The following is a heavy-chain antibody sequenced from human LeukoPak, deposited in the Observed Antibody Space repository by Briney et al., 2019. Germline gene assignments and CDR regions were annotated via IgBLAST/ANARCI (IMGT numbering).Heavy chain of an antibody. CDR3: ARRGDRLWKY. Sequence: SETLSLTCAVYGGSFSGYYWSWIRQPPGKGLEWIGEINHSGSTNYNPSLKSRVTISVDTSQNQFSLKLSSVTAADTAVYYCARRGDRLWKYWGQGTLVTVSS. D-gene: IGHD3-16*01. CDR1: GGSFSGYY. CDR2: INHSGST. V-gene: IGHV4-34*01. J-gene: IGHJ4*02.